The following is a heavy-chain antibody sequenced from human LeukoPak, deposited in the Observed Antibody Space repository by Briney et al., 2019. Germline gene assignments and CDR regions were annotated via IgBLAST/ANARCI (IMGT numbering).Heavy chain of an antibody. CDR1: GYSFSTYW. V-gene: IGHV5-51*01. D-gene: IGHD6-13*01. Sequence: GESLKISCKGSGYSFSTYWLAWVRQMPGKGLEWMGIIYPGDSDTRYSPSFQGQVTISADKSISTAYLQWSSLKASDTAMYYCASRISGYSSSWYASFFDYWGQGTLVTVSS. CDR3: ASRISGYSSSWYASFFDY. CDR2: IYPGDSDT. J-gene: IGHJ4*02.